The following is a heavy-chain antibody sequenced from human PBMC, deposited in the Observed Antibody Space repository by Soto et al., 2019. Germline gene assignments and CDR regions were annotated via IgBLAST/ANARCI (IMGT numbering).Heavy chain of an antibody. CDR1: GYAFPHDV. CDR3: ASSGEHALDY. Sequence: QVRLVQSGPEVKKPGASVKVSCKTSGYAFPHDVINWVRQAPGHGLEWMGFSTHTGNTNYAQHFRGRVVLTTDTSTSTASMEVTSLRSHDTAVYYCASSGEHALDYWGQGTPVTVSS. CDR2: STHTGNT. D-gene: IGHD1-26*01. J-gene: IGHJ4*02. V-gene: IGHV1-18*01.